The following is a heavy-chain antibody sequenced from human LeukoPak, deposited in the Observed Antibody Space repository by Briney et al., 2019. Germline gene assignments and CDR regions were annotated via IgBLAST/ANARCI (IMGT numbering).Heavy chain of an antibody. J-gene: IGHJ4*02. V-gene: IGHV1-18*01. CDR3: ARGGVDDYGGNGPFDY. Sequence: ASVKVSCKASGYTFTSYDITWVRQAPGQGLEWMGWISAHKGYTKYSQRVQGRVVLTADTSTTTAYMELRSPRSDDTAVYYCARGGVDDYGGNGPFDYWGQGTLVTVSP. D-gene: IGHD4-23*01. CDR1: GYTFTSYD. CDR2: ISAHKGYT.